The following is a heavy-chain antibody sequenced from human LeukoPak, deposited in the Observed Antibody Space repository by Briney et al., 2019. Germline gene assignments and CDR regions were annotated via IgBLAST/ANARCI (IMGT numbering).Heavy chain of an antibody. CDR2: TNPKNGAT. Sequence: ASVKVSCKASGYTFTDYYMHWVRQAPGQGLEWMGWTNPKNGATNYAQKFQGRVTMTRDTSISIAYMEVSRLGSDDTAVYYCARQWEPRRMGHYYYYMDVWGKGTTITVSS. J-gene: IGHJ6*03. V-gene: IGHV1-2*02. D-gene: IGHD1-26*01. CDR3: ARQWEPRRMGHYYYYMDV. CDR1: GYTFTDYY.